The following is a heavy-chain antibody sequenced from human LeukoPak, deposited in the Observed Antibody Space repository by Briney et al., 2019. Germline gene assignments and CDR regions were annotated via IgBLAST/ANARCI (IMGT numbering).Heavy chain of an antibody. V-gene: IGHV3-30*18. J-gene: IGHJ6*02. Sequence: RGSLRLSCAASGFTFSSYGMHWVRQAPGKGLEWVAVISYDGSNKYYADSVKGRFTISRDNSKNTLYLQMNSLRAEDTAVYYCAKGIRIAVAGTANYYYYGMDVWGQGTMVTVSS. CDR3: AKGIRIAVAGTANYYYYGMDV. CDR2: ISYDGSNK. CDR1: GFTFSSYG. D-gene: IGHD6-19*01.